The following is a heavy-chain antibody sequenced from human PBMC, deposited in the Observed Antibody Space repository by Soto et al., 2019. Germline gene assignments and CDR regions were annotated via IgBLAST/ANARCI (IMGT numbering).Heavy chain of an antibody. CDR2: IYYSGST. CDR3: ARADCSGGSCYSFYYYGMDV. J-gene: IGHJ6*02. Sequence: SETLSLTCTVSGGSISSYYWGWIRQPPGKGLEWIGYIYYSGSTNYNPSLKSRVTISVDTSKNQFSLKLSSVTAADTAVSYCARADCSGGSCYSFYYYGMDVWGQGTTVTVSS. CDR1: GGSISSYY. V-gene: IGHV4-59*01. D-gene: IGHD2-15*01.